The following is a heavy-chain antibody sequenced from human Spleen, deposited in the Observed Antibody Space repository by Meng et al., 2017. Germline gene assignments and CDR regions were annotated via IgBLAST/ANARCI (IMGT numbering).Heavy chain of an antibody. CDR1: GFTFSDYA. CDR3: AKDFGRRFGDLITTEGYFNS. J-gene: IGHJ4*02. D-gene: IGHD3-10*01. CDR2: ITNSGENT. Sequence: GESLKISCAASGFTFSDYAINWVRQAPGKGLEWVSIITNSGENTYYADSVKGRFTISRDNSKKTVYLHMNTLRADDTAVYYCAKDFGRRFGDLITTEGYFNSWGQGTLVTVSS. V-gene: IGHV3-23*01.